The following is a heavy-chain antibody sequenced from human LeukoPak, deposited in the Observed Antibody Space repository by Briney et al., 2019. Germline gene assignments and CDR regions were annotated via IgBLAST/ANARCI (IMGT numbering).Heavy chain of an antibody. V-gene: IGHV1-2*02. D-gene: IGHD2-21*02. CDR2: INPNSGGT. CDR1: GYTFTGYY. CDR3: ARGLQYYYYYYYMDV. Sequence: AASVKVSCKASGYTFTGYYMHWVRQAPGQGLEWMGWINPNSGGTNYAQKFQGRVTITRNTSISTAYMELSRLRSDDTAVYYCARGLQYYYYYYYMDVWGKGTTVTISS. J-gene: IGHJ6*03.